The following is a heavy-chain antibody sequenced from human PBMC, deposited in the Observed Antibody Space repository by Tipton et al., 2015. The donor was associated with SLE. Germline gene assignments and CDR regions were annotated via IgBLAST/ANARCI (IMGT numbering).Heavy chain of an antibody. V-gene: IGHV5-51*01. CDR1: GYTFSDYW. D-gene: IGHD3-10*01. Sequence: QLVQSGAEVKKPGESLKISCEGSGYTFSDYWIAWVRQVPGKGLEWMGIIFPRDSDARYSSSFQGQVTFSVDQSITIAYLQWSSLKASDSAIYYCARHKSGTNSYDALDIWGQGSRVTVSS. J-gene: IGHJ3*02. CDR2: IFPRDSDA. CDR3: ARHKSGTNSYDALDI.